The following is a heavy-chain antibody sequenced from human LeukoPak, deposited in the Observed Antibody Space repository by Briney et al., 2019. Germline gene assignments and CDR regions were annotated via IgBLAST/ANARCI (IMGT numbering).Heavy chain of an antibody. Sequence: PGGSLRLSCAASGFTFSSYEMNWVRQAPGKGLEWVSYISSGSSPIYYADSLRGRFTISRDNAKNSLFLQMNSLRAEDTAVYYCAREPSGVLGLDCWGQGTLVTVSS. V-gene: IGHV3-48*01. D-gene: IGHD3-10*01. CDR3: AREPSGVLGLDC. CDR2: ISSGSSPI. CDR1: GFTFSSYE. J-gene: IGHJ4*02.